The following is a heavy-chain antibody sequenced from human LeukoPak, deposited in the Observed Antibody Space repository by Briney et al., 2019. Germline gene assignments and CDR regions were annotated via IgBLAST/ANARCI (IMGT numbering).Heavy chain of an antibody. D-gene: IGHD2-15*01. CDR3: ARGNYCSGGSCYWFDP. J-gene: IGHJ5*02. Sequence: SETLCLTCTVSGGSVSSGSYYWSWIRQPPGKGLEWIGYIYYSGSTNYNPSLKSRVTISVDTSKNQFSLKLSSVTAADTAVYYCARGNYCSGGSCYWFDPWGQGTLVTVSS. CDR1: GGSVSSGSYY. CDR2: IYYSGST. V-gene: IGHV4-61*01.